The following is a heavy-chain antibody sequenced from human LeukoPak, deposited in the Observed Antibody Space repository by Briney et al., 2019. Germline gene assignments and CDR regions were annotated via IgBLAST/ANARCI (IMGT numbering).Heavy chain of an antibody. J-gene: IGHJ4*02. CDR1: GFSVNSNY. CDR3: ARSGYGTLLSIDY. D-gene: IGHD5-12*01. CDR2: LYSGGAT. Sequence: PGGSLRLSCAASGFSVNSNYMSWVRQAPGKGLEWVSILYSGGATYYADSVKGRFTISRDISKNTVYLQMNSLRPEDTAVYYCARSGYGTLLSIDYWGQGTLVTVSS. V-gene: IGHV3-66*02.